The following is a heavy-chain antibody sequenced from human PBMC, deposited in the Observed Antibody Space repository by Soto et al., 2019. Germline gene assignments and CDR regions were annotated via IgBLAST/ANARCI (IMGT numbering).Heavy chain of an antibody. CDR1: GGSFSGYY. CDR2: INHSGST. J-gene: IGHJ6*02. D-gene: IGHD3-10*01. Sequence: TSETLSLTCAVYGGSFSGYYWSWIRQPPGKGLEWIGEINHSGSTNYNPSLKSRVTISVDTSKNQFSLKLSSVTAADTAVYYCARVPLYYYGSGSYYRAYYYYGMDVWGQGTTVTVSS. CDR3: ARVPLYYYGSGSYYRAYYYYGMDV. V-gene: IGHV4-34*01.